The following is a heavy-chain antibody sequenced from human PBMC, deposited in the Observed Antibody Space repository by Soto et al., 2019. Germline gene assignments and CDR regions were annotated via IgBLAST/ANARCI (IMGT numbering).Heavy chain of an antibody. J-gene: IGHJ6*02. V-gene: IGHV3-15*07. CDR2: IKSKTDGGTT. CDR1: GFTFSNAW. CDR3: TTCVSGSYYFPYYYYGMDV. Sequence: GGSLRLSCAASGFTFSNAWMNWVRQAPGEGLEWVGRIKSKTDGGTTDYAAPVKGRFTISRDDSKNTLYLQMNSLKTEDTAVYYCTTCVSGSYYFPYYYYGMDVWGQGTTVTVSS. D-gene: IGHD1-26*01.